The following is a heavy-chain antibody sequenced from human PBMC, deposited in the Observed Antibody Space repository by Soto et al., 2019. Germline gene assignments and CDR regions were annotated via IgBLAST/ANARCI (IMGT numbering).Heavy chain of an antibody. CDR1: GFTFSNYA. J-gene: IGHJ4*02. Sequence: GGSLRLSCAASGFTFSNYAMSWVRQAPGKGLEWVSGISVNGVSTFYADSVKGRFTISRDNSKNTLYLQLNSLRAEDTAVYYCVKDVSDYGDYPIYDSWGQGTQVTVSS. CDR3: VKDVSDYGDYPIYDS. CDR2: ISVNGVST. D-gene: IGHD4-17*01. V-gene: IGHV3-23*01.